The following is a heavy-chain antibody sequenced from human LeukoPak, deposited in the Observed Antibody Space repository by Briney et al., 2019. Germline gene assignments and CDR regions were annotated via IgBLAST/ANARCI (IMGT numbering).Heavy chain of an antibody. CDR3: ARADGWLVRGWFDP. CDR2: ISSSSSYI. Sequence: GSLRLSCAASGFTLSNAWMNWVRQAPGKGLEWVSSISSSSSYIYYADSVKGRFTISRDNAKNSLYLQMNSLRAEDTAVYYCARADGWLVRGWFDPWGQGTLVTVSS. V-gene: IGHV3-21*01. CDR1: GFTLSNAW. J-gene: IGHJ5*02. D-gene: IGHD6-19*01.